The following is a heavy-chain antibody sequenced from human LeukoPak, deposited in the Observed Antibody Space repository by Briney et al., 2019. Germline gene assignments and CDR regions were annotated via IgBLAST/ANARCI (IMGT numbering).Heavy chain of an antibody. Sequence: SETLSLTCTVSGGSISSSSYYWGWIRQPPGKGLEWIGSIYYSGSTYYNPSLKSRVTISVDTSKNQFSLKLSSVTAADTAVYYCAKDWHSAGYYDSSGYYQDYWGQGTLVTVSS. J-gene: IGHJ4*02. CDR1: GGSISSSSYY. D-gene: IGHD3-22*01. V-gene: IGHV4-39*07. CDR2: IYYSGST. CDR3: AKDWHSAGYYDSSGYYQDY.